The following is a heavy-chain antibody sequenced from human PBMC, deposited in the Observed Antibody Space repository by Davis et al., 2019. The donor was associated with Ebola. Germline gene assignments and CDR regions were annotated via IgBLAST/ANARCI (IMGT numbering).Heavy chain of an antibody. J-gene: IGHJ4*02. V-gene: IGHV1-18*04. D-gene: IGHD1-1*01. Sequence: ASVKVSCKASGHTFTNYGITWVRQAPGQGLEWMGWINPHNGNTNYAQNVQGRVTMTTDTSTSTAYMEVGSLSSDDTAVYYCARAQFPTTSDHWGQGTLVTVSS. CDR3: ARAQFPTTSDH. CDR2: INPHNGNT. CDR1: GHTFTNYG.